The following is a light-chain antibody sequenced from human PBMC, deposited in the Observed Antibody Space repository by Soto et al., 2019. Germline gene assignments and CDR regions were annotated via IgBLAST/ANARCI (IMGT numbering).Light chain of an antibody. J-gene: IGKJ2*03. V-gene: IGKV3-20*01. CDR3: QQYGSSPYS. Sequence: DILLTQSPGTLSLSPGERATLSCRASQSVSSSYLAWYQQKPGQAPRLLIYGASSRATGIPDRFSGSGSGTYFPLTIGRLETEDMAVYYCQQYGSSPYSFGQATTLAIK. CDR1: QSVSSSY. CDR2: GAS.